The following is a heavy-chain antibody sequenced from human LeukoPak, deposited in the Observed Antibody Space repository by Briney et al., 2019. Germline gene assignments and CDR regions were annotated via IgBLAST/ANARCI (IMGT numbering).Heavy chain of an antibody. Sequence: GGSLRLSCAASGFSFSDSVMSWVRRAPGKGLEWVSAIFSSGSNTYYADSVKGLFTISRDNSKNTLFLQMNSLRAEDTAVYHCGSKTGRTGTYYWGQGTLVTVSS. CDR2: IFSSGSNT. CDR1: GFSFSDSV. V-gene: IGHV3-23*05. CDR3: GSKTGRTGTYY. D-gene: IGHD3-10*01. J-gene: IGHJ4*02.